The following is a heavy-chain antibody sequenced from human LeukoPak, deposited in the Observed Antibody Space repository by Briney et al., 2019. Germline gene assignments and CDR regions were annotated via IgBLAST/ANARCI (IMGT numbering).Heavy chain of an antibody. D-gene: IGHD2-2*01. CDR3: AKDRGRQLLSLYDAFHI. CDR1: GYSYG. CDR2: ISYDGRTK. Sequence: PGGSLRLSCAAAGYSYGMHWVRQAPDKGLQWVAVISYDGRTKYYADSVKGRFTISRDNSKNTLYLQMNSLRAEDTAVYYCAKDRGRQLLSLYDAFHIWGQGTMVTASS. V-gene: IGHV3-30*18. J-gene: IGHJ3*02.